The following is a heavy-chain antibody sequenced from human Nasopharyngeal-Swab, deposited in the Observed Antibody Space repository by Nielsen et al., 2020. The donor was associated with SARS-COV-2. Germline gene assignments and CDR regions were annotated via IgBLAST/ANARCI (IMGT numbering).Heavy chain of an antibody. Sequence: ASVKVSCKTAGYTFTNYYMHWVRQAPGQGLDWVGRINTNNGGTNYAQKFQGRVTLTRNPSVRTAYMELSRLRSDDTAVYYCAKGYYSAHDHWGQGTLVTVSS. CDR3: AKGYYSAHDH. V-gene: IGHV1-2*06. CDR1: GYTFTNYY. D-gene: IGHD2-15*01. J-gene: IGHJ4*02. CDR2: INTNNGGT.